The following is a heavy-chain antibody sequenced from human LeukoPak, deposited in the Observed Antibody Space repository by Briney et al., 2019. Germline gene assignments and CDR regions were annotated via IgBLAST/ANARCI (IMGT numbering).Heavy chain of an antibody. Sequence: TVKISCKVSGYTFIDYYMHWVQQAPGQGLEWMGLVDPEDGETIYAEKFQGRLTITADTSTDTAYMGLSSLRSEDTAIYYCARATDKGQQLGRGWFDPWGQGTLVTVSS. D-gene: IGHD6-13*01. J-gene: IGHJ5*02. CDR3: ARATDKGQQLGRGWFDP. CDR1: GYTFIDYY. V-gene: IGHV1-69-2*01. CDR2: VDPEDGET.